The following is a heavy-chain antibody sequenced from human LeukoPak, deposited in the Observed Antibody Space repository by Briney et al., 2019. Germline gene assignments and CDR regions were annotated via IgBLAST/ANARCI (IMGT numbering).Heavy chain of an antibody. Sequence: SGGSLRLSCAVSGFTFRSYGMSWVRQAPGKGLEWVANINPDGTEKRYVDSVKGRFTISRDNAKNSLYVQMNSLRAEDTALYYCAREGGSGWYSGWFDPWGQGTQVTVSS. CDR2: INPDGTEK. CDR3: AREGGSGWYSGWFDP. V-gene: IGHV3-7*01. J-gene: IGHJ5*02. D-gene: IGHD6-19*01. CDR1: GFTFRSYG.